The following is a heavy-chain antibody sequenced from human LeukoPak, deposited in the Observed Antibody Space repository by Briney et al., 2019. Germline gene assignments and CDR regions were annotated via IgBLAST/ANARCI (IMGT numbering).Heavy chain of an antibody. Sequence: GGSLRLSCAASGFTFSSYSMNWVRQAPGKGLEWVSAISGSGGSTYYADSVKGRFTISRDNSKNTLYLQMNSLRAEDTAVYYCAKGAPSGYYSYGMDVWGQGTTVTVSS. J-gene: IGHJ6*02. V-gene: IGHV3-23*01. CDR2: ISGSGGST. CDR1: GFTFSSYS. CDR3: AKGAPSGYYSYGMDV. D-gene: IGHD3-22*01.